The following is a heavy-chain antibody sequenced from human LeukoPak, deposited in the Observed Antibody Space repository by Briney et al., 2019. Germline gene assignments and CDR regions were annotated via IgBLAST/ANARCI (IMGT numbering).Heavy chain of an antibody. D-gene: IGHD2-21*02. CDR2: IYYSGST. Sequence: SETLSLTCTVSGGSISSGDYYWSWIRQPPGKGLEWVGYIYYSGSTYYNPSLKSRVTISVDTSKNQFSLKLSSVTAADTAVYYCARAFYCGGDCYGWFDPWGQGTLVTVSS. V-gene: IGHV4-30-4*01. CDR1: GGSISSGDYY. J-gene: IGHJ5*02. CDR3: ARAFYCGGDCYGWFDP.